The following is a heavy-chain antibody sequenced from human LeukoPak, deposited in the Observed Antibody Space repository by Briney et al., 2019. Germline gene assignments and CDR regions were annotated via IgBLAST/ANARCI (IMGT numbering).Heavy chain of an antibody. CDR1: GVSFFAYA. Sequence: PGGSPRISCAASGVSFFAYAMQGGRQGLREGLERGSGISWNSGTIAYADPVKGRFIISSDNAKRSLYLQLNSLGAEDTAFYYCAKVASTYDTLTGAIDGWGQGILVTVSS. J-gene: IGHJ4*02. D-gene: IGHD3-9*01. V-gene: IGHV3-9*01. CDR3: AKVASTYDTLTGAIDG. CDR2: ISWNSGTI.